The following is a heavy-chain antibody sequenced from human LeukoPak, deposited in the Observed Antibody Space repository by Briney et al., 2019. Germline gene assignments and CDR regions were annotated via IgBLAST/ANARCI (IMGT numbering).Heavy chain of an antibody. Sequence: ASVKVSYKASGYTFTGYYMHCVRQAPGQGLEWMGWINPNSGGTNYAQKFQGRVTMTRDTSISTAYMELSRLRSDDTAVYYCARTDFWSGYSSMNQFDYWGQGTLVTVSS. V-gene: IGHV1-2*02. CDR3: ARTDFWSGYSSMNQFDY. J-gene: IGHJ4*02. CDR1: GYTFTGYY. D-gene: IGHD3-3*01. CDR2: INPNSGGT.